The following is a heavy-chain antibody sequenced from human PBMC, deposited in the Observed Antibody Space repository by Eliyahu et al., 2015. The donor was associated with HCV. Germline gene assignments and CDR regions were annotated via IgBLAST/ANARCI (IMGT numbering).Heavy chain of an antibody. CDR1: GXSLSGXY. D-gene: IGHD5-18*01. V-gene: IGHV1-2*02. CDR3: ARRWGYSYGSSGVEH. CDR2: IXPHSGDT. Sequence: QVQLXQSGAEVRKPGASVKVXCKTSGXSLSGXYTHWVRXAPGQGLXWMGWIXPHSGDTKYGQKFQGRVTMTRDTSISTAYMELSRLRSDDTAVYYCARRWGYSYGSSGVEHWGQGTLVTVSS. J-gene: IGHJ1*01.